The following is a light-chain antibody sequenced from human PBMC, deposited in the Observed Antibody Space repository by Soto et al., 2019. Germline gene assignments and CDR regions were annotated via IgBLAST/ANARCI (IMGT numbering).Light chain of an antibody. J-gene: IGKJ1*01. CDR3: QQYNSYSPEWT. V-gene: IGKV1-5*01. Sequence: DIQMTQSPSTLSASVEDRVTITCRASQSISSWLAWYQQKPGKAPKLLIYDASSLESGVPSRFSGSGSGTEYTLTISSLQPDDFATYYCQQYNSYSPEWTFGQGTKVDI. CDR1: QSISSW. CDR2: DAS.